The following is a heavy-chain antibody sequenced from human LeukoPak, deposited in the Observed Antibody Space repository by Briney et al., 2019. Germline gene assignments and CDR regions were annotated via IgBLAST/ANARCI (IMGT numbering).Heavy chain of an antibody. CDR2: IYIGGTT. Sequence: GGSLRLSCAASGFSVSSNYMSWVRQAPGKGPEWVSVIYIGGTTYYADSVKGRFTICRDNSKNALYLRMNSLRAEDSALYYCVRGPVIAARFYYSFDYWGQGALVTVSS. D-gene: IGHD6-6*01. CDR1: GFSVSSNY. J-gene: IGHJ4*02. V-gene: IGHV3-53*01. CDR3: VRGPVIAARFYYSFDY.